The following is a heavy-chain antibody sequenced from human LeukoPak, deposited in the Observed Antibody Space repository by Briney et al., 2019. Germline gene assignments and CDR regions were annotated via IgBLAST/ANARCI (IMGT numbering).Heavy chain of an antibody. V-gene: IGHV4-59*01. CDR1: GGSISSYY. Sequence: SETLSLTCTVSGGSISSYYWGWIRQSPGKGLEWIAYMFDSVTSKDNMSDSVTSKGNPSLKSRLTLSADTSKNQFSLRLSYVTAADTAVYYCATIKRGYPFGYFDFWGQGILVTVSS. D-gene: IGHD5-18*01. J-gene: IGHJ4*02. CDR3: ATIKRGYPFGYFDF. CDR2: MFDSVTS.